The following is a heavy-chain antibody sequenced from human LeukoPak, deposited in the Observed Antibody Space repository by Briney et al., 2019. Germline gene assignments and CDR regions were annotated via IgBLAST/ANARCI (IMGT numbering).Heavy chain of an antibody. V-gene: IGHV1-46*03. CDR2: INPSGGST. Sequence: ASVKVSCKASGYTFTSYYMHWVRQAPGQGLEWMGIINPSGGSTSYAQKFQGRVTMTRDTSTSTVYMELGSLRSEDTAVYYCARDLSRFLEWLSGWFDPWGQGTLVTVSS. J-gene: IGHJ5*02. CDR3: ARDLSRFLEWLSGWFDP. D-gene: IGHD3-3*01. CDR1: GYTFTSYY.